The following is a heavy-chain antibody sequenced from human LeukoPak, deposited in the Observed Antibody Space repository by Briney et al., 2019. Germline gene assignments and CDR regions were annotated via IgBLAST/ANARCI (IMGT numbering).Heavy chain of an antibody. CDR2: IYYSGST. J-gene: IGHJ4*02. D-gene: IGHD1-26*01. Sequence: SETLSLTCTVSGGSISSYYWSWIRQPPGKGLEWIGYIYYSGSTNYNPSLKNRVTISVDTSKNQFSLKLSSVTAADTAVYYCARGQGGNYYLNYFDYWGQGALVTVSS. CDR1: GGSISSYY. CDR3: ARGQGGNYYLNYFDY. V-gene: IGHV4-59*01.